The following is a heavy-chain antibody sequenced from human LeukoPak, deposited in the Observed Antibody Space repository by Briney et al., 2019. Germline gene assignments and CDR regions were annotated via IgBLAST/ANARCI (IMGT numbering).Heavy chain of an antibody. D-gene: IGHD3-22*01. V-gene: IGHV1-8*01. Sequence: GASVKVSCKASGYTFTSYDINWVRRATGQGLEWMGWMNPNSGNTGYAQKFQGRVTMTRNTSISTAYMELSSLRSEDTAVYYCARAFTMIVVPPGYWGQGTLVTVSS. CDR2: MNPNSGNT. CDR3: ARAFTMIVVPPGY. J-gene: IGHJ4*02. CDR1: GYTFTSYD.